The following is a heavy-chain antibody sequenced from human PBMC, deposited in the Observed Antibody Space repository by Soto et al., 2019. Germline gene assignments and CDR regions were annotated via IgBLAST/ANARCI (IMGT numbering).Heavy chain of an antibody. CDR3: ARGRSVGGWTFDP. Sequence: PGGSLRLSCAASGFNFGSYAMHWVRQAPGKGLEWVAFIWYDGSNKYYADSVKGRFTVSRDNSKNRLSLQMDSLRAEDTAVYYCARGRSVGGWTFDPWGKGTPVTVSS. V-gene: IGHV3-33*01. D-gene: IGHD6-19*01. CDR1: GFNFGSYA. J-gene: IGHJ5*02. CDR2: IWYDGSNK.